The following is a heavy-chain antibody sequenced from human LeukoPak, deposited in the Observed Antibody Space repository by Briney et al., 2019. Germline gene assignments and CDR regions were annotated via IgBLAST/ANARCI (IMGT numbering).Heavy chain of an antibody. J-gene: IGHJ6*03. CDR2: ISSTSSYT. D-gene: IGHD6-13*01. CDR3: AGGYSSSWTAVYYYYYYLDV. Sequence: PGGSLRLSCAASGFTFGSYSMNWVRQAPGKGLEWVSSISSTSSYTYYADSVRGRFTISRDNAKNSLYLQMNSLRAEDTAVYYCAGGYSSSWTAVYYYYYYLDVWGKGTTVTVSS. CDR1: GFTFGSYS. V-gene: IGHV3-21*01.